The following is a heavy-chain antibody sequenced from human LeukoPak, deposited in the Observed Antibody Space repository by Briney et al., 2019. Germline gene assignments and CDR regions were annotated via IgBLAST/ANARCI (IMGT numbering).Heavy chain of an antibody. Sequence: GGFLRLSCATSGFTFSNYAVSWVRQAPGKGLKWVSSISGSGATTYYADSVKGRFTISRDNSKNTLYLQMNSLRVEDTALYYCAKHAGSGWYSDLDYWGQGTLATVSS. D-gene: IGHD6-13*01. CDR1: GFTFSNYA. V-gene: IGHV3-23*01. CDR2: ISGSGATT. CDR3: AKHAGSGWYSDLDY. J-gene: IGHJ4*02.